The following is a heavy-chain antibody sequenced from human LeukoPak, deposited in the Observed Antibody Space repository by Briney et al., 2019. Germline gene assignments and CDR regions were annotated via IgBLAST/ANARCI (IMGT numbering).Heavy chain of an antibody. CDR2: INHSGST. J-gene: IGHJ4*02. Sequence: PSETLSLSCAVYGGSFSGYYWSWIRQPPGKGLEWIGEINHSGSTNYNPSLKGRVTISVDTSKNQFSLKLSSVTAADTAVYYCARDDRKAATGTYNDYWGQGTLVTVSS. CDR1: GGSFSGYY. D-gene: IGHD6-13*01. CDR3: ARDDRKAATGTYNDY. V-gene: IGHV4-34*01.